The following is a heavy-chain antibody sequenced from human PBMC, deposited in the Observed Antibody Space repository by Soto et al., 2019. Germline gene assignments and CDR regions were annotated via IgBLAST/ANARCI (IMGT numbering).Heavy chain of an antibody. Sequence: EVQLVESGGGLVQPGGSLRLSCAASGLTVSSNYMSWARQTPGKGLEWVSVIYSNGNTYYADSVKGRFTISRDNSKNTVYLQMNSLRAEDTAVYYCAREQPPALYFVMDVWGQGTTVIVSS. CDR3: AREQPPALYFVMDV. J-gene: IGHJ6*02. D-gene: IGHD2-15*01. CDR1: GLTVSSNY. V-gene: IGHV3-66*01. CDR2: IYSNGNT.